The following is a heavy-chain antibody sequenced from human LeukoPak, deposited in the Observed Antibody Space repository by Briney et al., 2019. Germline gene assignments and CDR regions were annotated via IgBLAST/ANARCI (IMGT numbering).Heavy chain of an antibody. V-gene: IGHV1-69*05. J-gene: IGHJ4*02. CDR1: GGTFSSYA. D-gene: IGHD4-11*01. Sequence: SVKVSCKASGGTFSSYAISWVRQAPGQGLEWMGGIIPIFGTANYAQKFQGRVTITTDESTSTAYMELSSLRSEDTAVYYCARVSGGGRVTFHPPDYWGQGTLVTVSS. CDR2: IIPIFGTA. CDR3: ARVSGGGRVTFHPPDY.